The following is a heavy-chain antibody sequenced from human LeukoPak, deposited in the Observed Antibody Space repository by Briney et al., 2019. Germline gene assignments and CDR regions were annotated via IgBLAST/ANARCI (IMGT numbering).Heavy chain of an antibody. CDR3: ARSKGVYGDIAFDI. CDR2: IYYSGST. D-gene: IGHD4-17*01. CDR1: GGSISSGDYY. Sequence: SETLSLTCTVSGGSISSGDYYWSWIRQPPGKGLEWIGYIYYSGSTYYNPSLKSRVTISVDTSKNQFSLKLSSVTAADTAVYYCARSKGVYGDIAFDIWGQGTMVTVSS. V-gene: IGHV4-30-4*08. J-gene: IGHJ3*02.